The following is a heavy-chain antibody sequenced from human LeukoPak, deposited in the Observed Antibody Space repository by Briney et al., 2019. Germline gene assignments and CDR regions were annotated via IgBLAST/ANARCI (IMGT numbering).Heavy chain of an antibody. V-gene: IGHV3-7*01. Sequence: GGSLRLSCAASGFTFSSYWMSWVRHAPGKGLEWVANIKQDGSEKYYVDSVKGRFTISRDNAKNSLYLQMNSLRAEDTAVYYCARGDLEWLSYFDYWGQGTLVTVSS. J-gene: IGHJ4*02. CDR2: IKQDGSEK. D-gene: IGHD3-3*01. CDR3: ARGDLEWLSYFDY. CDR1: GFTFSSYW.